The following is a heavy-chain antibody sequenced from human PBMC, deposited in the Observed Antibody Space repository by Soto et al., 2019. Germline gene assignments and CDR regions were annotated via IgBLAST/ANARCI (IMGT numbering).Heavy chain of an antibody. CDR2: ISGSGGST. CDR1: GFTFSSHA. D-gene: IGHD2-2*01. V-gene: IGHV3-23*01. Sequence: GGSLRLSCAASGFTFSSHAMSWVRQAPGKGLEWVSAISGSGGSTYYADSVKGRFTISRDNSQDTLYLQMNSLRAEDTAVYYCAKVVVPAAVTDAFDIWRQGTIVT. J-gene: IGHJ3*02. CDR3: AKVVVPAAVTDAFDI.